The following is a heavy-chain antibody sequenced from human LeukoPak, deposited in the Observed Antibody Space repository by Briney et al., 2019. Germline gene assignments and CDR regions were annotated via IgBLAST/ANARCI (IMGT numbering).Heavy chain of an antibody. D-gene: IGHD6-13*01. CDR3: ARGGWSGDSSSWFPSWFDP. CDR1: GGTFSSYA. CDR2: IIPIFVTA. J-gene: IGHJ5*02. V-gene: IGHV1-69*13. Sequence: GASVKVSCKASGGTFSSYAISWVRQAPGQGLEWMGGIIPIFVTANYAQKFQGRVTITADESTSTAYMELSSQRSEDTAVYYCARGGWSGDSSSWFPSWFDPWGQGTLVTVSS.